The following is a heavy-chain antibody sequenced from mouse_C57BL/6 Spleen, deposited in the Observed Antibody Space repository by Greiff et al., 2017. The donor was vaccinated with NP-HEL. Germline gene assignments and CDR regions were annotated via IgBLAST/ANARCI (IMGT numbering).Heavy chain of an antibody. J-gene: IGHJ2*01. CDR2: IHPNSGST. CDR3: AREKTTVSSYFDY. V-gene: IGHV1-64*01. D-gene: IGHD1-1*01. Sequence: QVQLQQPGAELVKPGASVKLSCKASGYTFTSYWMHWVKQRPGQGLEWIGMIHPNSGSTNYNEKFKSKATLTVDKSSSTAYMQLSSLTSEDSAVYSCAREKTTVSSYFDYWGQGTPLTVSS. CDR1: GYTFTSYW.